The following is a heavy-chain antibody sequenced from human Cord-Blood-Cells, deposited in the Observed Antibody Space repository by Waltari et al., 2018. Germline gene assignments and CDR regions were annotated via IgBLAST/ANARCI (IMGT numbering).Heavy chain of an antibody. V-gene: IGHV3-30-3*01. J-gene: IGHJ4*02. CDR2: ISYDGSNK. Sequence: QVQLVESGGGVVQPGRSLRLSCAASGFTFSSYAIHWVRQAPGKGLEWVAVISYDGSNKYYADSVKGRFTISRDNSKNTLYLQMNSLRAEDTAVYYCARGGSYFDYWGQGTLVTVSS. D-gene: IGHD1-26*01. CDR3: ARGGSYFDY. CDR1: GFTFSSYA.